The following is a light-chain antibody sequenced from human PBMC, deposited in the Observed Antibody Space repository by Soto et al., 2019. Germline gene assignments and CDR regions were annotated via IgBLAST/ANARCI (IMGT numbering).Light chain of an antibody. J-gene: IGKJ3*01. CDR3: QQRSGWPPLFT. Sequence: EIVLTQSPATLSLSPGERATLSCRASQSVSSYFAWYQQRPGQPPRLLIYDASNRATGIPARFSGSGSGTDFTLTISSLEPEDFAIYYCQQRSGWPPLFTFGPGTKVDI. CDR1: QSVSSY. CDR2: DAS. V-gene: IGKV3-11*01.